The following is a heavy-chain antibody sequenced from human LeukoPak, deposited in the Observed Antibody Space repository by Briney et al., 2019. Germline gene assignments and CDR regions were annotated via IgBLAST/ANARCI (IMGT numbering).Heavy chain of an antibody. J-gene: IGHJ6*03. CDR2: ISAYNGNT. D-gene: IGHD2-15*01. CDR1: GYTFTSYG. CDR3: AREGYCSGGSCYSHYYYYYMDV. V-gene: IGHV1-18*01. Sequence: ASVKVSCKASGYTFTSYGISWVRQAPGQGLEWMGWISAYNGNTNYAQKLQGRVTMTTDTSTSTAYMELRSLRSDDTAVYYCAREGYCSGGSCYSHYYYYYMDVWGKGTTVTVSS.